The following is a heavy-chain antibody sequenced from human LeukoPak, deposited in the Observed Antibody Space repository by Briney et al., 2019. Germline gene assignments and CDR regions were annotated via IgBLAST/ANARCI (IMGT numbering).Heavy chain of an antibody. V-gene: IGHV3-30*18. CDR1: GFTFSSYG. Sequence: PGGSLRLSCAASGFTFSSYGMHWVRQAPGKGLEWVAVISYDGSNKYYADSVKGRFTISRDNSKNTLYLQMNSLRAEDTAVYYCAKDDGPVPATAILMDYWGQGTLVTVSS. CDR2: ISYDGSNK. J-gene: IGHJ4*02. D-gene: IGHD2-2*01. CDR3: AKDDGPVPATAILMDY.